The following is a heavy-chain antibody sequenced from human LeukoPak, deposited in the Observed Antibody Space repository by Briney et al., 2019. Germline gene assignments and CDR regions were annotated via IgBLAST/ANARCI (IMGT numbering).Heavy chain of an antibody. CDR2: IYSSGST. V-gene: IGHV4-4*07. Sequence: SETLSLTCTVSGGSISGYSWSWIRQPAGKELEWIGRIYSSGSTNYNPSLKSRVTMSIDTSKKQFSLILSSVSAADTAVYYCARRSYDYYHSSGYYYLDYWGQGTLVTVSS. J-gene: IGHJ4*02. CDR1: GGSISGYS. CDR3: ARRSYDYYHSSGYYYLDY. D-gene: IGHD3-22*01.